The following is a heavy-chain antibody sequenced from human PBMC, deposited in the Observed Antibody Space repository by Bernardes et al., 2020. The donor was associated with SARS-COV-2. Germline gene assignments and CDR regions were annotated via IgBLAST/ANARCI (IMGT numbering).Heavy chain of an antibody. J-gene: IGHJ4*02. CDR3: ARAMAGKNYFDS. D-gene: IGHD6-19*01. CDR1: GITFSDYY. Sequence: GGSLRLSCAASGITFSDYYMSWIRQAPGKGLEWVSYISASGTTMYYADSVKGRFTISRDNAKNSLFLQMNSLRAEDTAVYYYARAMAGKNYFDSWGQGTLVTVSS. V-gene: IGHV3-11*01. CDR2: ISASGTTM.